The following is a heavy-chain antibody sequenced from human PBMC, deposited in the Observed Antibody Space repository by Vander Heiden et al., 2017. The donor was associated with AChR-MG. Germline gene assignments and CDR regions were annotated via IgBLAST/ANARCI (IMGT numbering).Heavy chain of an antibody. D-gene: IGHD1-7*01. V-gene: IGHV1-69*01. CDR1: GGPFSSYA. CDR3: ARGGYNWNYVGNYYYYYMDV. CDR2: IIPIFGTA. J-gene: IGHJ6*03. Sequence: QVQLVQSGAEVKKPGSSVKVSCKASGGPFSSYAISWVRQAPGQGLEWMGGIIPIFGTANYAQKFQGRVTITADESTSTAYMELSSLRSEDTAVYYCARGGYNWNYVGNYYYYYMDVWGKGTTVTVSS.